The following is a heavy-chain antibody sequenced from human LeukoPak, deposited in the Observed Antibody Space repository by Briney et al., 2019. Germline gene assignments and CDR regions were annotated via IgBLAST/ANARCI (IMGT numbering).Heavy chain of an antibody. CDR1: GYTFTSYA. CDR3: AKDASVVEPDY. D-gene: IGHD2-15*01. CDR2: INTNTGNP. Sequence: ASVKVSCKASGYTFTSYAMNWVRQAPGQGLEWMGWINTNTGNPTYARGFTGRFVFSLDTSVSTAYLQISSLKTEDTAIYYCAKDASVVEPDYWGQRTLVTVSS. J-gene: IGHJ4*02. V-gene: IGHV7-4-1*02.